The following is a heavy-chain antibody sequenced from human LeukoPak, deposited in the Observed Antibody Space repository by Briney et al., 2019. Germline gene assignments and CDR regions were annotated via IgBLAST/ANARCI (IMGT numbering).Heavy chain of an antibody. CDR2: IIPIFGTA. J-gene: IGHJ4*02. Sequence: GASVKVSCKASGGTFSSYAMSWVRQAPGQGLEWMGEIIPIFGTANYAQKFQGRVTITADKSTSTAYMELSSLRSEDTAVYYCAREVNYDILTGYYAHFDYWGQGTLVTVSS. CDR3: AREVNYDILTGYYAHFDY. V-gene: IGHV1-69*06. D-gene: IGHD3-9*01. CDR1: GGTFSSYA.